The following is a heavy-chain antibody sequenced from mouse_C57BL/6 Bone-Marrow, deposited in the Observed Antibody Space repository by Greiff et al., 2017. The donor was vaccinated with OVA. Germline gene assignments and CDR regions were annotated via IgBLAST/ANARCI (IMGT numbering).Heavy chain of an antibody. CDR1: GYTFTSYW. V-gene: IGHV1-72*01. J-gene: IGHJ2*01. CDR3: ACLLWLRRKGYFDY. Sequence: QVHVKQPGAELVKPGASVKLSCKASGYTFTSYWMHWVKQRPGRGLEWIGRIDPNSGGTKYNEKFKSKATLTVDKPSSTAYMQLSSLTSEDSAVYYCACLLWLRRKGYFDYWGQGTTLTVSS. D-gene: IGHD2-9*01. CDR2: IDPNSGGT.